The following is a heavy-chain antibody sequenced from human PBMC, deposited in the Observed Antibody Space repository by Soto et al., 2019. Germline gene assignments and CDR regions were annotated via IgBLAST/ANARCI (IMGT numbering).Heavy chain of an antibody. V-gene: IGHV1-18*01. CDR3: AGGIAAAGTDNWFDP. J-gene: IGHJ5*02. CDR1: GYTFTSYG. D-gene: IGHD6-13*01. Sequence: ASVKVSFKASGYTFTSYGISWVRQAPGQGLEWMGWISAYNGNTNYAQKLQGRVTMTTDTSTSTAYMELRSLRSDDTAVYYCAGGIAAAGTDNWFDPWGQGTLVTVSS. CDR2: ISAYNGNT.